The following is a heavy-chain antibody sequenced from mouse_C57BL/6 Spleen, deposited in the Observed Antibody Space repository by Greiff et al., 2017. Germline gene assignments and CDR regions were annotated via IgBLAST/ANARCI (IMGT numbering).Heavy chain of an antibody. J-gene: IGHJ3*01. V-gene: IGHV1-15*01. Sequence: QVQLQQPGAELVKPGASVTLSCKASGYTFTDYEMHWVKQTPVHGLEWIGAIDPETGGTAYNQKFKGKAILTADKSSSTAYMELRSLTSEDSAVYYCTRDDYDGRAWFAYWGQGTLVTVSA. CDR3: TRDDYDGRAWFAY. D-gene: IGHD2-4*01. CDR1: GYTFTDYE. CDR2: IDPETGGT.